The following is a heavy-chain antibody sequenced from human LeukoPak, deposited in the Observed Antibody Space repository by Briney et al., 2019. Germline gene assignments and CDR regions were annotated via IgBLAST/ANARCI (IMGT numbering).Heavy chain of an antibody. CDR1: GFTVSSNY. D-gene: IGHD5-12*01. J-gene: IGHJ4*02. V-gene: IGHV3-23*01. Sequence: GGSLRLSCAASGFTVSSNYMSWVRQAPGKGLEWVSAISGSGGSTYYADSVKGRFTISRDNSKNTLYLQMNSLRAEDTAVYYCAKDLGGYSGYEETDYFDYWGQGTLVTVSS. CDR3: AKDLGGYSGYEETDYFDY. CDR2: ISGSGGST.